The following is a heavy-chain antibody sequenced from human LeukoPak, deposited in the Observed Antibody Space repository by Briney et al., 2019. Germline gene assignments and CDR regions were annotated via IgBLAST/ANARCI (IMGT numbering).Heavy chain of an antibody. CDR3: AKVSSSALDY. J-gene: IGHJ4*02. CDR1: GSTLTSYA. V-gene: IGHV3-23*01. D-gene: IGHD6-6*01. CDR2: ISASGGTT. Sequence: GGSLRLSCAASGSTLTSYAMSWVRQAPGKGLEWASAISASGGTTLYADSVKGRFTISRDSSKNTLYVQMNSLRAEDTAVYYRAKVSSSALDYWGQGTLVAVSS.